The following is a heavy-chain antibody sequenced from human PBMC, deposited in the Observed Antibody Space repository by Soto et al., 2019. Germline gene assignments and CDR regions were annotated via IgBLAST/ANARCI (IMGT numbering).Heavy chain of an antibody. Sequence: EVRLEESGGGLVQPGGSLRLSCAASGFTFKKYSMNWVRQAPGKGLEWVSYISGGGTTINYADSVKGRFTISRDNAQNSLYLQMNSLRVEDTAVYYCASASLFGELLIHYWGQGTLVTVSS. CDR1: GFTFKKYS. CDR2: ISGGGTTI. D-gene: IGHD2-8*01. J-gene: IGHJ4*01. CDR3: ASASLFGELLIHY. V-gene: IGHV3-48*04.